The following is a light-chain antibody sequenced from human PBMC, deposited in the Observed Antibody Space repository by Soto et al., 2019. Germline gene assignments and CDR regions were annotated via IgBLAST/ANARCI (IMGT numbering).Light chain of an antibody. J-gene: IGKJ1*01. CDR2: AAS. CDR3: QQGNTWPWT. Sequence: EIVLTHSPATLSLSRGERATLSCRASQSVGSSLAWYQQKLGQAPRLLIYAASDRATGIPGRFSGSGSGTDFTLIISSLEPEDFAFYYCQQGNTWPWTFGQGTKVDIK. V-gene: IGKV3-11*01. CDR1: QSVGSS.